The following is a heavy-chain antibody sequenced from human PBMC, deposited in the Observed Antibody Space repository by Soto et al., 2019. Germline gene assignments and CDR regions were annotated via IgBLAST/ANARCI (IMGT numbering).Heavy chain of an antibody. CDR1: GFTFSSYG. J-gene: IGHJ6*02. CDR2: ISYDGSNK. Sequence: PRGSLRLSCAASGFTFSSYGMHWVRQAPGKGLEWVAVISYDGSNKYYADSVKGRFTISRDNSKNTLYLQMNSLRAEDTAVYYCAKDLPGLYGDLTEHYYYGMDVWGQGTTVTVSS. CDR3: AKDLPGLYGDLTEHYYYGMDV. V-gene: IGHV3-30*18. D-gene: IGHD4-17*01.